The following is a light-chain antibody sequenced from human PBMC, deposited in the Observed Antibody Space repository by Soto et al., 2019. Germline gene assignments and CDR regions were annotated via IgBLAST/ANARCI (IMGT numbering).Light chain of an antibody. CDR1: SSNIGAGYD. Sequence: QSVLTQPPSVSGAPGQRVTISCTGSSSNIGAGYDVHWYQQFPGTAPKLLIYANNNRPSGVPDRFSASKSGNSASLAITGLQADDEADYYCQSYDTTLRGVFGTGTKLTVL. CDR3: QSYDTTLRGV. CDR2: ANN. J-gene: IGLJ1*01. V-gene: IGLV1-40*01.